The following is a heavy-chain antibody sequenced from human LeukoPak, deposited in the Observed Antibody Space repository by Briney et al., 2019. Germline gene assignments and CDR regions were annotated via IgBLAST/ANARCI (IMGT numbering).Heavy chain of an antibody. CDR2: IIPIFGTA. J-gene: IGHJ6*02. D-gene: IGHD2-15*01. CDR1: GGTFSSYA. V-gene: IGHV1-69*13. CDR3: ATSHGVGSGYYYYGMDV. Sequence: GASVKVSCKASGGTFSSYAITWVRQAPGQGLEWMGGIIPIFGTANYAQRLQGRVTITADESTSTAYMELSSLRSEDTAVYYCATSHGVGSGYYYYGMDVWGQGTTVTVSS.